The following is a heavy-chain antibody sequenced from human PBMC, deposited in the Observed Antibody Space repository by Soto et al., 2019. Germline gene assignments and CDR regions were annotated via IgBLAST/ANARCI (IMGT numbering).Heavy chain of an antibody. CDR3: AAGDYLNGASYREIKWFDP. J-gene: IGHJ5*02. CDR1: SGSISSYY. D-gene: IGHD2-21*01. CDR2: IHYTGNT. V-gene: IGHV4-59*01. Sequence: PSETLSLTCTVSSGSISSYYWSWIRQPPGKGLEWIGYIHYTGNTNSNPSLKGRVTLSIDPSWNQFSLKLRSVTAADTAVYYCAAGDYLNGASYREIKWFDPWGQGTLVTVSS.